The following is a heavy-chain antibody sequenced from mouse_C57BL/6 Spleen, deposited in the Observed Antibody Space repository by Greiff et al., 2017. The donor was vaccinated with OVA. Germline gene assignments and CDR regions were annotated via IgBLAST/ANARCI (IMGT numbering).Heavy chain of an antibody. CDR1: GFTFSSYT. CDR3: ARAFITTVVATDWYFDV. CDR2: ISGGGGNT. V-gene: IGHV5-9*01. Sequence: EVKVEESGGGLVKPGGSLKLSCAASGFTFSSYTMSWVRQTPEKRLEWVATISGGGGNTYYPDSVKGRFTISRDNAKNTLYLQMSSLRSEDTALYYCARAFITTVVATDWYFDVWGTGTTVTVSS. D-gene: IGHD1-1*01. J-gene: IGHJ1*03.